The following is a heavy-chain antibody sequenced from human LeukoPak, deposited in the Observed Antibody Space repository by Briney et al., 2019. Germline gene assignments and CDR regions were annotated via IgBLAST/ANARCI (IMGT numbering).Heavy chain of an antibody. J-gene: IGHJ4*02. D-gene: IGHD3-10*01. CDR1: GGSINSGDYY. V-gene: IGHV4-31*03. CDR3: ASKDGSRYYFDY. Sequence: SQTLSLTCTVSGGSINSGDYYWSWIRQHPGQGLEWIGYIYYSGSTYYNPSLKSRVTISIDTSKNQFSLKLSSVAAADTAVYFCASKDGSRYYFDYWGQGILVTVSS. CDR2: IYYSGST.